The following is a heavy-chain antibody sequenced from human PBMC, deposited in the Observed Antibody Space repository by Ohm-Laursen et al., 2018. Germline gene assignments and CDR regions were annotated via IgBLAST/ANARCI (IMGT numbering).Heavy chain of an antibody. V-gene: IGHV4-59*08. J-gene: IGHJ6*02. Sequence: SETLSLTCPVSGGAISSYYWSWIRQPPGKGLEWIGYIYYSGSTIYNPSLKSRVTISVDTSRNQFSLKLSPVTAADTAVYYCARQEDTEGYYYAMHVWGQGTTVTVSS. CDR1: GGAISSYY. CDR2: IYYSGST. CDR3: ARQEDTEGYYYAMHV.